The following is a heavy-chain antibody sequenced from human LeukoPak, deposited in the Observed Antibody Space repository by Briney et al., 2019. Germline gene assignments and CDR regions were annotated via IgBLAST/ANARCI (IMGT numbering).Heavy chain of an antibody. CDR1: GFTFSSYG. J-gene: IGHJ1*01. V-gene: IGHV3-30*18. Sequence: PGRCLRLSCAASGFTFSSYGMHWVRQAPGKGLEWVAVISYDGSNKYYADSVKGRFTISRDNSKNTLYLQMNSLRAEDTAVYYCAKDSLGWSSYQPYWGQGTLSTVSS. CDR3: AKDSLGWSSYQPY. D-gene: IGHD1-26*01. CDR2: ISYDGSNK.